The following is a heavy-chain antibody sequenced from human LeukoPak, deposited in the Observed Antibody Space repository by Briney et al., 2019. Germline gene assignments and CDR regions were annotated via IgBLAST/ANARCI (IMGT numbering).Heavy chain of an antibody. CDR2: INPNIGGT. J-gene: IGHJ5*02. D-gene: IGHD1-7*01. CDR1: GYTFTGYY. V-gene: IGHV1-2*02. Sequence: ASVKVSCKASGYTFTGYYMHWVRQAPGQGLEWMGWINPNIGGTNYAQKFQGRVTMTRDTSISTAYMELSRLRSDDTAVYYCARDASGITGTTWFDPWGQGTLVTVSS. CDR3: ARDASGITGTTWFDP.